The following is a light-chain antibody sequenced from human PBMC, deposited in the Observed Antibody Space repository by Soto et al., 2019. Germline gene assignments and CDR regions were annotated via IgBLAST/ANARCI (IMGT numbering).Light chain of an antibody. V-gene: IGLV1-51*01. Sequence: QSVLTQPPSVSAAPGQKVTISCSGSSPNIGNNYVSWYQQLPRTAPKLLIYDNNKRPSGIPDRFSGSKSGTSATLGITGLQTGDEADYYCGTWDSSLSVWVFGGGTKLTVL. CDR1: SPNIGNNY. J-gene: IGLJ3*02. CDR3: GTWDSSLSVWV. CDR2: DNN.